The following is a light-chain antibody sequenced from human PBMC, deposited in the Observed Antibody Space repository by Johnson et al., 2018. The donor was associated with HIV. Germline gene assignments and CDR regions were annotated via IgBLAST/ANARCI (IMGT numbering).Light chain of an antibody. J-gene: IGLJ1*01. CDR1: SSNIGNNY. CDR3: GTWDSRLNADF. Sequence: QPVLTQPPSVSAAPGQKVTISCSGSSSNIGNNYVSWYQQLPGTAPKLLIYENNKRPSGIPDRFSGSTSGPSATLGITGLRPADEADYYCGTWDSRLNADFFGPGTKVTVL. V-gene: IGLV1-51*02. CDR2: ENN.